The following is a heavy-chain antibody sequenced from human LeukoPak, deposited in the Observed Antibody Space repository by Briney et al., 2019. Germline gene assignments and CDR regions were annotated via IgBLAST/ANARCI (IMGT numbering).Heavy chain of an antibody. CDR3: TRGSSGRRAN. V-gene: IGHV1-8*01. J-gene: IGHJ4*02. D-gene: IGHD3-3*01. CDR1: GYTFTSCD. Sequence: ASVKVSCKASGYTFTSCDINWVRQATGQGLEWMGWMNPNSGNTGYGQSFQGRITMTRDISIGTAYMELSNLTSEDTAIYYCTRGSSGRRANWGQGTLATVSA. CDR2: MNPNSGNT.